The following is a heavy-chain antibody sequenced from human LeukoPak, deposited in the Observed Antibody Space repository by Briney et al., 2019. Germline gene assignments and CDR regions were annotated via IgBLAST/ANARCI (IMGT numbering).Heavy chain of an antibody. Sequence: GASVKASCKVSGYTLTELSMHWVRQAPGKGLEWMGGFDPEDGETIYAQKFQGRVTMTEDTSTDTAYMELSSLRSGDTAVYYCASPVSEWRTFFPLEDYYYYGMDVWGQGTTVTVSS. D-gene: IGHD2/OR15-2a*01. J-gene: IGHJ6*02. CDR1: GYTLTELS. CDR3: ASPVSEWRTFFPLEDYYYYGMDV. V-gene: IGHV1-24*01. CDR2: FDPEDGET.